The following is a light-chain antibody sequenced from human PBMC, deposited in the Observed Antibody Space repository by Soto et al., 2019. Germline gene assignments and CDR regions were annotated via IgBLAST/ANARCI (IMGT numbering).Light chain of an antibody. CDR1: SSNIGAGYD. CDR3: QSYDSSLSGYV. Sequence: VPTQPPSVSGAPGQRVTISCTGSSSNIGAGYDVHWYQQLPGTAPKLLIYGNSNRPSGVPDRFSGSKSGTSASLAITGLQAEDEADYYCQSYDSSLSGYVFGTGTKVTVL. V-gene: IGLV1-40*01. CDR2: GNS. J-gene: IGLJ1*01.